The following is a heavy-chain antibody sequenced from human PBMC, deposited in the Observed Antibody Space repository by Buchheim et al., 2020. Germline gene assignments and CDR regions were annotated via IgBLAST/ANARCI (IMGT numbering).Heavy chain of an antibody. V-gene: IGHV3-66*01. Sequence: EVQLVESGGGLVQPGGSLRLSCAASGFTVSSNYMSWVRQAPGKGLEWVSVIYSGGSTYYADSVKGRFTISRDNSKNTLYLQMISLRAEDTAVYYCAREEDYYDSSGQPLWGQGTL. J-gene: IGHJ4*02. CDR2: IYSGGST. CDR1: GFTVSSNY. D-gene: IGHD3-22*01. CDR3: AREEDYYDSSGQPL.